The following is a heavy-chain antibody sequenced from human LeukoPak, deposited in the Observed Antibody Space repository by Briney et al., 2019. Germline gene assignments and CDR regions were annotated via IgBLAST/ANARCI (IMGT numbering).Heavy chain of an antibody. CDR2: IGTVGDA. J-gene: IGHJ6*02. V-gene: IGHV3-13*01. CDR1: GFTFSNYD. D-gene: IGHD2/OR15-2a*01. CDR3: LRDCNNIRCSGARMDV. Sequence: GESLRLSCAASGFTFSNYDMHWVRQATGKGLEWVSSIGTVGDAYYSDSVKGRFTISRENAKNSWYLQMSSLRAGDTAVYYCLRDCNNIRCSGARMDVWGQGTTVIVSS.